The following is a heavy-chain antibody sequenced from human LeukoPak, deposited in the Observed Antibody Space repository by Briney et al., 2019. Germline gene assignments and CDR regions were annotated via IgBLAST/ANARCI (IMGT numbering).Heavy chain of an antibody. Sequence: GGSLRLSCAASGFTFSTYRMSWVRQAPGKGLEWVANIKQDGSEKHYVDSVKGRFTISRDNAKNSLYLQMSSLRTEDTAVYYCAKLPTVAATIAGSGYWGQGTLVTVSS. J-gene: IGHJ4*02. CDR3: AKLPTVAATIAGSGY. V-gene: IGHV3-7*01. D-gene: IGHD6-19*01. CDR2: IKQDGSEK. CDR1: GFTFSTYR.